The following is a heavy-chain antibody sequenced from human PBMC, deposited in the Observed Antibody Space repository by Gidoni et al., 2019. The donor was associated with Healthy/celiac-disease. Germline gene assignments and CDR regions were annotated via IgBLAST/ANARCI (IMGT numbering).Heavy chain of an antibody. Sequence: QLQLQESGPGLVKPSETLSLTCTVSGGSLSSSSYYWGWIRQPPGKGLEWIGSIYYSGSTYYNPSLKSRVTISVDTSKNQFSLKLSSVTAADTAVYYCARHECSSTSCYTSEYYYYYGMDVWGQGTTVTVSS. J-gene: IGHJ6*02. CDR2: IYYSGST. CDR1: GGSLSSSSYY. CDR3: ARHECSSTSCYTSEYYYYYGMDV. D-gene: IGHD2-2*02. V-gene: IGHV4-39*01.